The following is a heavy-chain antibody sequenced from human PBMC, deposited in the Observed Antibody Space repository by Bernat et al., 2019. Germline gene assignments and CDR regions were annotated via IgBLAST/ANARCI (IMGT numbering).Heavy chain of an antibody. CDR1: GFTVSSNY. CDR3: ERGLGTDFDWLSHWGY. CDR2: IYSGGST. V-gene: IGHV3-66*01. J-gene: IGHJ4*02. D-gene: IGHD3-9*01. Sequence: EVQLVESGGGLVQPGGSLRLSCAASGFTVSSNYMSWVRQAPGKGLEWVSVIYSGGSTYYADSVKGRFTISRDNSKNTLYLQMNSLRAEDTAVYYCERGLGTDFDWLSHWGYWGQGTLVTVSS.